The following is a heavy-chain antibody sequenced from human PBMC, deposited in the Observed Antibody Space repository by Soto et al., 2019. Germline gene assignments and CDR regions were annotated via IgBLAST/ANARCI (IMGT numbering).Heavy chain of an antibody. CDR2: ISAYNGHT. D-gene: IGHD5-18*01. Sequence: QVQLVQSGAEVKKPGASVKVSCKTSGYTFTSYGISWVRQAPGQGLEWMGWISAYNGHTNYAQKIQGRVTMSTDTVTNKPYMEPGRPRSDHTAVYYWARVSGYSYGFDYWGQGTLVTGSS. CDR1: GYTFTSYG. V-gene: IGHV1-18*01. CDR3: ARVSGYSYGFDY. J-gene: IGHJ4*02.